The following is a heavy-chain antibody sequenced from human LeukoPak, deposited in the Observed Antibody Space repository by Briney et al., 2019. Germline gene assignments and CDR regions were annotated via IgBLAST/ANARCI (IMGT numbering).Heavy chain of an antibody. D-gene: IGHD3-22*01. CDR3: ARDGVDVTMIVVVSPQNDAFDI. Sequence: GGSLRLSCAASGFTFSSCWMSWVRQAPGKGLEWVANIKQDGSEKYYVDSVKGRFTISRDNAKNSLYLQMNSLRAEDTAVYYCARDGVDVTMIVVVSPQNDAFDIWGQGTMVTVSS. CDR2: IKQDGSEK. J-gene: IGHJ3*02. CDR1: GFTFSSCW. V-gene: IGHV3-7*01.